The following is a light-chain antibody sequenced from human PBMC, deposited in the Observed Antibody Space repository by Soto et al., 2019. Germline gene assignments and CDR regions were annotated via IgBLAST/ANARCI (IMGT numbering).Light chain of an antibody. CDR1: TSDVGLYNY. V-gene: IGLV2-14*01. CDR3: SSYTSSDTLV. CDR2: EVS. J-gene: IGLJ2*01. Sequence: QSVLTQPASVSGSSGQSITISCTGTTSDVGLYNYVSWYQQHPGKAPKLMISEVSNRPSGVSNRFSGSKSGNTASLTISGLQAEDEADYYCSSYTSSDTLVFGAGTKVTVL.